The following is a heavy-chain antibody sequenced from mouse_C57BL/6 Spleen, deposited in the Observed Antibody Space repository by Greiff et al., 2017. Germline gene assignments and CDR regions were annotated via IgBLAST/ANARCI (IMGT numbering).Heavy chain of an antibody. CDR1: GYTFTSYW. CDR2: IDPSDSYT. CDR3: ARWGLPYAMDY. D-gene: IGHD2-2*01. J-gene: IGHJ4*01. V-gene: IGHV1-59*01. Sequence: QVQLKQPGAELVRPGTSVKLSCKASGYTFTSYWMHWVKQRPGQGLEWIGVIDPSDSYTNYTQKFKGKATLTVDTSSSTAYMQLSSLTSEDSAVYYCARWGLPYAMDYWGQGTSVTVSS.